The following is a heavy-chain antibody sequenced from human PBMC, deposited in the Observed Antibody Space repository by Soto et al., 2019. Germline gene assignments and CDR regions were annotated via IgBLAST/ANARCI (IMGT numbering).Heavy chain of an antibody. CDR2: LIPIFGAA. CDR3: ARGRSSPTFDP. V-gene: IGHV1-69*01. Sequence: QVQLVQSGAEVRKPGSSVKVSCKISGGTFTNYVISWLRQAPGQGLEWMGGLIPIFGAANLAQKFQVRVTITADESTSTVNMELSTPTSEDTAVYYSARGRSSPTFDPWGQGTLVTVSS. CDR1: GGTFTNYV. J-gene: IGHJ5*02.